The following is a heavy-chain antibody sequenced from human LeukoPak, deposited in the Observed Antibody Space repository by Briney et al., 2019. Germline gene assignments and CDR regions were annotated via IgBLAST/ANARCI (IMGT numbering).Heavy chain of an antibody. J-gene: IGHJ3*02. D-gene: IGHD2-21*01. CDR2: INPSSGDT. CDR3: ARDPGYSYAFDI. CDR1: GYTFTAHY. Sequence: ASVKVSCKASGYTFTAHYMHWVRQAPGQGLEWVGGINPSSGDTEYGQRFQGRVTLTRDTSSSTANMELRRLRSDDTAVYYCARDPGYSYAFDIWGQGTVVIVSS. V-gene: IGHV1-2*02.